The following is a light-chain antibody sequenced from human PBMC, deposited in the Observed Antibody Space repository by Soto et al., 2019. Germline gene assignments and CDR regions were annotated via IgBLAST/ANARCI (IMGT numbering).Light chain of an antibody. CDR3: MQALQTTWT. CDR1: QSLLHGNVXXY. CDR2: LXS. V-gene: IGKV2-28*01. Sequence: DIVMSQSPLSLPVPAXEPASISCRSSQSLLHGNVXXYLXXXLQXXGXSPNXXXYLXSNRASGGPDRLSGSGSGTDFTLKISRVEAEYVGVYYCMQALQTTWTFGQGTKVDIK. J-gene: IGKJ1*01.